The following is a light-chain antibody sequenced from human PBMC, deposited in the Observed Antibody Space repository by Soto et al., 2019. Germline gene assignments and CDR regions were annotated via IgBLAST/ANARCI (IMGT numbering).Light chain of an antibody. V-gene: IGKV3-20*01. J-gene: IGKJ1*01. CDR2: GAS. CDR1: QSVSSTN. Sequence: EIVLTQSPGTLSLSPGERVTLSCRASQSVSSTNLAWFQQKAGQAPRLLIYGASSRATGIPDRFSGSGSGTDFTLTISRLEPEDFAVYYCQQYGSSPKTFGQGTKVDIK. CDR3: QQYGSSPKT.